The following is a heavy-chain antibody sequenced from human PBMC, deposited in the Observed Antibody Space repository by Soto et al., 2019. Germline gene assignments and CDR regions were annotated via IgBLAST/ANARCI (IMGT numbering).Heavy chain of an antibody. CDR1: GFTFSSYG. V-gene: IGHV3-30*18. J-gene: IGHJ4*02. CDR2: ISYDGSNK. D-gene: IGHD3-22*01. Sequence: GGSLRLSCAASGFTFSSYGMHWVRQAPGKGLEWVAVISYDGSNKYYADSVKGRFTISRDNSKNTLYLQMNSLRAEDTAVYYCAKDHNAHYYDSPYSDYWGQGTLVTVSS. CDR3: AKDHNAHYYDSPYSDY.